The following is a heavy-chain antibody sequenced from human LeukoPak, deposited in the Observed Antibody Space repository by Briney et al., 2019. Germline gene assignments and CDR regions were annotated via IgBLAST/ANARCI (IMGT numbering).Heavy chain of an antibody. CDR1: GGTFSSYT. J-gene: IGHJ4*02. CDR3: ARGGGKLGNTIDY. CDR2: IIPILGIA. Sequence: ASVKVSCKASGGTFSSYTISRVRQAPGQGLEWMGRIIPILGIANYAQKFQGRVTITADKSTSTAYMELSSLRSEDTAVYYCARGGGKLGNTIDYWGQGTLVTVSS. D-gene: IGHD7-27*01. V-gene: IGHV1-69*02.